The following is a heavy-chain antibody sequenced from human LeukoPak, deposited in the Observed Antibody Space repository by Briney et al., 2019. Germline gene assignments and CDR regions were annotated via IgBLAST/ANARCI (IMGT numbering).Heavy chain of an antibody. V-gene: IGHV3-13*01. CDR3: ARDGHGDYVPDY. Sequence: GGSLRLSCAASGFTVSSYAMHWVRKPIGKGLEWVSALGIAGDTFYPGSVKGRFTISRDNAKNSLYLQMNSLRAEDTAVYYCARDGHGDYVPDYWGQGTLVTVSS. D-gene: IGHD4-17*01. CDR2: LGIAGDT. J-gene: IGHJ4*02. CDR1: GFTVSSYA.